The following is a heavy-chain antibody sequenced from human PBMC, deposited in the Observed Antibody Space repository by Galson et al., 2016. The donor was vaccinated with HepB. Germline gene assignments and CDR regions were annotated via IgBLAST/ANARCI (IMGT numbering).Heavy chain of an antibody. CDR3: ARVRVRGADFDY. J-gene: IGHJ4*02. V-gene: IGHV1-2*02. CDR1: GYTFTNYA. Sequence: SVKVSCKASGYTFTNYAIHWVRQAPGQSLEWMGWINPNSGGTNYAQKFQGRFTMTRDTSISTAYMEPSRLRSDDTAVYYCARVRVRGADFDYWGQGTLVTVSS. D-gene: IGHD3-10*01. CDR2: INPNSGGT.